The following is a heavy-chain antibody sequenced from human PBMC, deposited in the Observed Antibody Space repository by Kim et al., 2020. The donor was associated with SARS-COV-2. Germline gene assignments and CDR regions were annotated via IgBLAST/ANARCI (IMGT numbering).Heavy chain of an antibody. CDR1: GGSFSDYF. CDR2: ITQSGST. V-gene: IGHV4-34*01. Sequence: SETLSLTCGVYGGSFSDYFWTWIRQSPGKGLEWIGEITQSGSTAYNPSLKSRVTISLDRSKNHFSLKLRSVTAADTAVYYCSRGLGGYFYGSGTFSAWFDSWGLGTLVTVSS. J-gene: IGHJ5*01. CDR3: SRGLGGYFYGSGTFSAWFDS. D-gene: IGHD3-10*01.